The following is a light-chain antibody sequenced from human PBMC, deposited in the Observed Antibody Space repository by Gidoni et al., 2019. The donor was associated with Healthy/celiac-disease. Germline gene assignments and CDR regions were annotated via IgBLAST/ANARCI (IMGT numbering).Light chain of an antibody. Sequence: DSQRTQTPSSLSASVGDRVTITCRASQSISSYLNWYQQKPGKAPKLLIYAASSLQSGVPSRFSGSGSGTDFTLTISSLQPEDFATYYCQQSYSTPRTFGQGTKVEIK. CDR3: QQSYSTPRT. CDR1: QSISSY. CDR2: AAS. J-gene: IGKJ1*01. V-gene: IGKV1-39*01.